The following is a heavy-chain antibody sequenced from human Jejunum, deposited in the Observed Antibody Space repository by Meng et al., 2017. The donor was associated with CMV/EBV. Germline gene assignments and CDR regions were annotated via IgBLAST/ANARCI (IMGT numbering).Heavy chain of an antibody. V-gene: IGHV3-74*01. Sequence: SCAASGFTFNNYGMHWVRQAPGKGLVWVSRMNSDGSTIDYADSVKGRFTISRDNAKNTLFLQMNSLRDEDTAVYYCATAGNYYFGNWGQGTLVTVSS. CDR2: MNSDGSTI. D-gene: IGHD1-7*01. CDR3: ATAGNYYFGN. CDR1: GFTFNNYG. J-gene: IGHJ4*02.